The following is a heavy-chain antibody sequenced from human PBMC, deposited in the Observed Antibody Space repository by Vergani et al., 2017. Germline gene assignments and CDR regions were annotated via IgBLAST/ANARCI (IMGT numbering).Heavy chain of an antibody. D-gene: IGHD5-12*01. Sequence: EVQLVESGGGLVQPGGSLKLSCAASGFTFSGSAMHWVRPASGKGLEWVGRIRSKANSYATAYAASVKGRFTISRDDSKNTAYLQMNSLETEDTAVYYCTILRGYSGYGVDYWGQGTLVTVSS. J-gene: IGHJ4*02. CDR1: GFTFSGSA. CDR2: IRSKANSYAT. CDR3: TILRGYSGYGVDY. V-gene: IGHV3-73*01.